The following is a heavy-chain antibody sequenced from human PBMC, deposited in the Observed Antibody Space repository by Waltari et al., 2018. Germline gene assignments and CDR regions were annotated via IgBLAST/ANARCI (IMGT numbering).Heavy chain of an antibody. J-gene: IGHJ4*02. CDR1: GGSISSGDYY. CDR3: ARETYYDFWSGYY. CDR2: IYYSGST. V-gene: IGHV4-30-4*08. Sequence: QVQLQESGPGLVKPSQTLSLTCTVSGGSISSGDYYWSWIRQPPGNGLDWIGYIYYSGSTYYDPSLKSRVTISGDTSRNQFYLKLSSVTAADTAVYYCARETYYDFWSGYYWGQGTLVTVSS. D-gene: IGHD3-3*01.